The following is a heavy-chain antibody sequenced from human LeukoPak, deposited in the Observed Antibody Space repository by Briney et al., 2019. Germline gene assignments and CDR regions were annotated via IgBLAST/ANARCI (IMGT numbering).Heavy chain of an antibody. D-gene: IGHD1-7*01. V-gene: IGHV3-48*03. CDR2: IGPDGSYK. J-gene: IGHJ4*02. CDR1: GLIFNTYE. CDR3: ATELELGSISDGFEY. Sequence: PGGSLRLSCAASGLIFNTYELHWVRQTPGKGLEWIPYIGPDGSYKLYADSVRGRFTISRDNARNSWFLQMNSLRAEDTAIYYCATELELGSISDGFEYWGQGSPVTVSS.